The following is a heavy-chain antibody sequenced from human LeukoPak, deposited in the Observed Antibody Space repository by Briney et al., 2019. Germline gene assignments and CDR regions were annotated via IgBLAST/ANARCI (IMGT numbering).Heavy chain of an antibody. CDR1: GFTFSTYG. Sequence: GGSLRLSCAASGFTFSTYGMNWVRQAPGKGLEWVSGISGSGDSTYYADSVKGRFTISRDNSKNTLYLQMNSLRAEDTAVYYCARRSGIAVAGAFDYWGQGTLVTVSS. V-gene: IGHV3-23*01. CDR2: ISGSGDST. D-gene: IGHD6-19*01. CDR3: ARRSGIAVAGAFDY. J-gene: IGHJ4*02.